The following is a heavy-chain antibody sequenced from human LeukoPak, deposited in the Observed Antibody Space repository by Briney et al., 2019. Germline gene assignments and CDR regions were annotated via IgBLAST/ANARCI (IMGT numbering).Heavy chain of an antibody. CDR2: ISSSGSTI. D-gene: IGHD3-10*02. CDR1: GFTFSSYE. V-gene: IGHV3-48*03. J-gene: IGHJ6*04. Sequence: AWGSLRLSCAASGFTFSSYEMNWVRQAPGKGLEWVSYISSSGSTIYYADSVKGRFTISRDNAKNSLYLQMNSLRAEDTAVYYCAELGITMIGGVWGKGTTVTISS. CDR3: AELGITMIGGV.